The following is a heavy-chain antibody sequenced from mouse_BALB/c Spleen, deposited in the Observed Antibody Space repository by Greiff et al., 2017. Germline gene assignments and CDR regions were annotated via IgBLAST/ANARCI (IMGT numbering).Heavy chain of an antibody. Sequence: DVMLVESGGGLVKPGGSLKLSCAASGFAFSSYDMSWVRQTPEKRLEWVAYISSGGGSTYYPDTLKGRFTISRDNAKNTLYLQMSSLKSEDTAMYYCARPTATNYAMDYWGQGTSVTVSS. J-gene: IGHJ4*01. CDR1: GFAFSSYD. CDR3: ARPTATNYAMDY. D-gene: IGHD1-2*01. V-gene: IGHV5-12-1*01. CDR2: ISSGGGST.